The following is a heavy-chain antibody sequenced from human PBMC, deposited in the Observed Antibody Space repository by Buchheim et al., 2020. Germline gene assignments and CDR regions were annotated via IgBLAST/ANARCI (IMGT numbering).Heavy chain of an antibody. J-gene: IGHJ6*02. V-gene: IGHV4-34*01. CDR3: ARGTGQIVYFYGMDV. CDR2: FNYDGRT. D-gene: IGHD2-21*01. Sequence: QVLLQRGGARLLKPSETLSLTCDVSDGSFSSFYWTWIRQPPGKGLEWIGEFNYDGRTNYSPSLKSRVIISVDRSRNQFSLNLRSVTAADTGVYYCARGTGQIVYFYGMDVWGQGTT. CDR1: DGSFSSFY.